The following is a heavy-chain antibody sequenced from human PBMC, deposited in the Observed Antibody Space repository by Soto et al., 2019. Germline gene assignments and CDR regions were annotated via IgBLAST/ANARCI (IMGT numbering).Heavy chain of an antibody. V-gene: IGHV4-59*01. CDR2: ISYTGSA. CDR3: ARVNYGDYYYGMDV. D-gene: IGHD4-17*01. CDR1: GGSINYSY. Sequence: QVQLQESGPGLVKPSETLSLTCTVSGGSINYSYWTWIRQPPGKGLEWIGYISYTGSANYNAALNSRLTISVDTSKNQLSLKLSSVTAADTALYYCARVNYGDYYYGMDVWGQGTTVTVSS. J-gene: IGHJ6*02.